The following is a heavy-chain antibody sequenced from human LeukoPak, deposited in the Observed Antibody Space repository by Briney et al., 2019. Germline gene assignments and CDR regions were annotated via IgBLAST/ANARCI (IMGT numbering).Heavy chain of an antibody. CDR2: IIPILGIA. CDR1: GGTYSSYT. CDR3: ARDLNDFWSGNNWFDP. D-gene: IGHD3-3*01. Sequence: SVKVSCKASGGTYSSYTISWVRQAPGQGLEWMGRIIPILGIANCAQKFQGRVTITADKSTSTAYMELSSLRSEDTAVYYCARDLNDFWSGNNWFDPWGQGTLVTVSS. J-gene: IGHJ5*02. V-gene: IGHV1-69*04.